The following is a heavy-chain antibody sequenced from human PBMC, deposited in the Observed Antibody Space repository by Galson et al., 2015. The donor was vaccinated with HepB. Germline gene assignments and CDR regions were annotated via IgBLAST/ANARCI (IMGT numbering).Heavy chain of an antibody. CDR3: AKDIGPRGYSYGYSGY. D-gene: IGHD5-18*01. J-gene: IGHJ4*02. Sequence: SLRLSCAASGFTFSSYAMSWVRQAPGKGLEWVSAISGSGGSTYYADSVKGRFTISRDNSKNTLYLQMNSLRAEDTAVYYCAKDIGPRGYSYGYSGYWGQGTLVTVSS. CDR2: ISGSGGST. CDR1: GFTFSSYA. V-gene: IGHV3-23*01.